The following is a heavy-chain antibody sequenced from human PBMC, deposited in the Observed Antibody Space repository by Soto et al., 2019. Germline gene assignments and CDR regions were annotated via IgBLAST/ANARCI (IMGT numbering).Heavy chain of an antibody. V-gene: IGHV1-3*01. J-gene: IGHJ6*02. D-gene: IGHD6-6*01. CDR3: ARDRVKVAARPHYYYGMDV. CDR1: GYTFTSYA. CDR2: INAGNGNT. Sequence: QVQLVRSGAEVKKPGASVKVSCKASGYTFTSYAMHWVRQAPGQRLEWMGWINAGNGNTKYSQKFQGRVTITRDTSASTAYMELSSLRSEDTAVYYCARDRVKVAARPHYYYGMDVWGQGTTVTVSS.